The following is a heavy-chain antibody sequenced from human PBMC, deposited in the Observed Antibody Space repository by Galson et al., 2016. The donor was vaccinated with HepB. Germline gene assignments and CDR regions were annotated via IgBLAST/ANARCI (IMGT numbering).Heavy chain of an antibody. CDR2: IIPMFGTA. V-gene: IGHV1-69*13. Sequence: SVKVSCKASGGTFSRYPISWVRQAPGQGLEWMGGIIPMFGTAKYAQKFQGRVTITADESTSTGYMDLTSLRSEDTAVYHCARGGFDNWDEADPFDYWGQGTLVTVSS. CDR3: ARGGFDNWDEADPFDY. D-gene: IGHD1-20*01. CDR1: GGTFSRYP. J-gene: IGHJ4*02.